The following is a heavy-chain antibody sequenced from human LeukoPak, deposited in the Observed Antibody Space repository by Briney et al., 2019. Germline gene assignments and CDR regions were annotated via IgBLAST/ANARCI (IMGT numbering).Heavy chain of an antibody. J-gene: IGHJ6*03. CDR1: GYTFTSYG. Sequence: GASVKVSCKASGYTFTSYGISWVRQAPGQGLEWMGWISAYNGNTNYAQKLQGRVTMTTDTSTSTAYMELRSLRSDDTAVYYCARSITIFGVVTPDYYHYMDVWGKGTTVTVSS. D-gene: IGHD3-3*01. CDR3: ARSITIFGVVTPDYYHYMDV. CDR2: ISAYNGNT. V-gene: IGHV1-18*01.